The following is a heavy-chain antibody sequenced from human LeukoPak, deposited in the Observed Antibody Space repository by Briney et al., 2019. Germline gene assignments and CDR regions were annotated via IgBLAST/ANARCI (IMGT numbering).Heavy chain of an antibody. D-gene: IGHD3-10*01. Sequence: GGSLRLSCAASGFTFSSYGMHWVRQAPGKGLEWVAVISYDGSDKYYADSVKGRFTISRDNSKNTLYLQTNSLRAEDTAVYYCAKDEYFYGSGTYFSPHDYWGQGTLVTVSS. CDR1: GFTFSSYG. CDR3: AKDEYFYGSGTYFSPHDY. V-gene: IGHV3-30*18. J-gene: IGHJ4*02. CDR2: ISYDGSDK.